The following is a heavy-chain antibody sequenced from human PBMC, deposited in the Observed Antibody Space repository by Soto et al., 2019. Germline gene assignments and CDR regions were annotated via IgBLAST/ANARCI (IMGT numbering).Heavy chain of an antibody. CDR1: GYSISSGYY. CDR3: ARDPDYDFWSGYEGFDY. Sequence: PSETLSLTCAVSGYSISSGYYWGWIRQPPGKELEWIGSIYHSGSTYYNPSLKSRVTISVDTSKNQFSLKLSSVTAADTAVYYCARDPDYDFWSGYEGFDYWGQGTLVTVSS. V-gene: IGHV4-38-2*02. D-gene: IGHD3-3*01. J-gene: IGHJ4*02. CDR2: IYHSGST.